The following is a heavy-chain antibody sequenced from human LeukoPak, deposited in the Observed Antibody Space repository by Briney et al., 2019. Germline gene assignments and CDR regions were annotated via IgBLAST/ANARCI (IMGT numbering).Heavy chain of an antibody. V-gene: IGHV1-2*02. J-gene: IGHJ4*02. CDR2: INTHSGGT. D-gene: IGHD3-3*01. CDR3: ARDTHYDFWSGYYL. Sequence: GASVKVSCKASGYTFTGYYMHWVRQAPGQGLEWMGWINTHSGGTNYAQKFQGRVTMTRDTSISTAYMELSRLRSDDTAVYYCARDTHYDFWSGYYLWGQGTLVTVSS. CDR1: GYTFTGYY.